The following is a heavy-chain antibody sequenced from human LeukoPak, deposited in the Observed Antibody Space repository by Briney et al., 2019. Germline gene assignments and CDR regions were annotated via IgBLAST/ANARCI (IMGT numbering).Heavy chain of an antibody. CDR2: INPNSGGT. CDR3: AREYYYDSSGLNPEPYYYGMDV. V-gene: IGHV1-2*02. J-gene: IGHJ6*02. Sequence: GASVKVSCKASGYTFTGYYMHWVRQAPGQGLEWMGWINPNSGGTNYAQKFQGRVTMTRDTSISTAYMELSRLRSDDTAVYYCAREYYYDSSGLNPEPYYYGMDVWGQGTTVTVSS. D-gene: IGHD3-22*01. CDR1: GYTFTGYY.